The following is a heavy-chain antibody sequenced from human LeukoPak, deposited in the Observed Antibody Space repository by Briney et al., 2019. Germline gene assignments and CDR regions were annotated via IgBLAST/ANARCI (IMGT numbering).Heavy chain of an antibody. J-gene: IGHJ4*02. D-gene: IGHD6-13*01. V-gene: IGHV3-23*01. CDR3: ARGFSSFDY. Sequence: GGSLRLSCAASGFTFNRYAMSWVRQAPGKGLEWVSGISYNGGSKFYADSVKGRFTISIDNSKNTLFLQMNSLRAEDTAVYYCARGFSSFDYWGQGTLVTVSS. CDR2: ISYNGGSK. CDR1: GFTFNRYA.